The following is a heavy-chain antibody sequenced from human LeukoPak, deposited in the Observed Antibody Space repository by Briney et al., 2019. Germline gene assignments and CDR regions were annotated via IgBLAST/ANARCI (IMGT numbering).Heavy chain of an antibody. CDR1: GVSISSGGYY. CDR2: IYYSGST. V-gene: IGHV4-31*03. CDR3: ARDHPGIAVAGIGMDV. Sequence: PSQTLSLTCTVSGVSISSGGYYWSWIRQHPGKGLEWIGYIYYSGSTYYNPSLKSRVTISVDTSKNQFSLKLSSVTAADTAVYYCARDHPGIAVAGIGMDVWGQGTTVTVSS. J-gene: IGHJ6*02. D-gene: IGHD6-19*01.